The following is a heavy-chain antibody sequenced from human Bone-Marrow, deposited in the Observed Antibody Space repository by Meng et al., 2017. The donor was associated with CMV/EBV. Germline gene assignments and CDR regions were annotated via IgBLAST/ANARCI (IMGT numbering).Heavy chain of an antibody. Sequence: GGSLRLSCAASGFTFSSVWMSWVRQAPGKGLEWVGRIKTKIDSETTDFAAPVKGRFSISRDDSKNTLYLQMNSLKAEDTAVYYCATDWSRQLLGSWGQGTLVTVS. J-gene: IGHJ4*02. CDR1: GFTFSSVW. V-gene: IGHV3-15*01. CDR2: IKTKIDSETT. D-gene: IGHD6-13*01. CDR3: ATDWSRQLLGS.